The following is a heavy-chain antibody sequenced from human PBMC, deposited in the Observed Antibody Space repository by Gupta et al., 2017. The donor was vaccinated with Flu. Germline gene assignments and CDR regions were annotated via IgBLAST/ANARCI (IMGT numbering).Heavy chain of an antibody. CDR3: VKNFWVGGDTGELFGY. CDR2: IWYDGSKE. Sequence: YGMHWVRQAPGKGLEWVAVIWYDGSKEYYADSVKGRFTISRDNSKNTMYLQMDSLRAEDTAVYYCVKNFWVGGDTGELFGYWGQGTLVTVSS. CDR1: YG. D-gene: IGHD2-21*01. J-gene: IGHJ4*02. V-gene: IGHV3-33*06.